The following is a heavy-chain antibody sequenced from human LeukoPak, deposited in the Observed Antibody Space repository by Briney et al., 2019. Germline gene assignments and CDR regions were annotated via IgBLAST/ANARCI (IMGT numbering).Heavy chain of an antibody. Sequence: ASVKVSCKASGYTFTGYYMHWVRQAPGQGLEWMGWINPNSGGTNYAQKFQGWVTMTRDTSISTAYMELSSLRSEDTAVYYCARGGGYNYYHFDYWGQGTLVTVSS. CDR3: ARGGGYNYYHFDY. J-gene: IGHJ4*02. CDR2: INPNSGGT. V-gene: IGHV1-2*04. CDR1: GYTFTGYY. D-gene: IGHD5-24*01.